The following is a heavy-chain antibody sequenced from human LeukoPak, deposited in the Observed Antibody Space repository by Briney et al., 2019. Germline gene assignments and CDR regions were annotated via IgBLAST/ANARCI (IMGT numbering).Heavy chain of an antibody. Sequence: PGGSLRLSCAASGFTVSSNYMSWVRQAPGKGLEWVSVIYSGGSTYYADSVKGRFTISRHNSKNTLYLQMNSLRAEDTAVYYCARVFGGWLVPDAFDIWGQGTMVTVSS. CDR1: GFTVSSNY. D-gene: IGHD6-19*01. J-gene: IGHJ3*02. CDR2: IYSGGST. V-gene: IGHV3-53*04. CDR3: ARVFGGWLVPDAFDI.